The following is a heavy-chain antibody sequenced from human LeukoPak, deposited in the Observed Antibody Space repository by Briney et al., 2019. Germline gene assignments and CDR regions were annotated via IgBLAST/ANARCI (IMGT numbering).Heavy chain of an antibody. V-gene: IGHV3-53*01. CDR3: ARDREVVTAKAPMDV. Sequence: GGSLRLSCAVSGFTVSTNHMSWVRQAPGRGLEWVSVIYNDGNTYYTDSVKGRFTISRDNSKNTVFLQMNSLRVEDTAVYYCARDREVVTAKAPMDVWGKGTTVTVSS. CDR1: GFTVSTNH. D-gene: IGHD2-21*02. CDR2: IYNDGNT. J-gene: IGHJ6*03.